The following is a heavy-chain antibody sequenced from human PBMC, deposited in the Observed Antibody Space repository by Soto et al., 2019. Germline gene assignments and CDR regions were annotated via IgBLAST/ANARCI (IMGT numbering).Heavy chain of an antibody. V-gene: IGHV1-69*01. J-gene: IGHJ6*02. Sequence: QVQLVQSGAEVKKPGSSVKVSCKASGGTFSSYAISWVRQAPGQGLEWMGGIIPIFGTANYAQKFQGRVTITADDSTSTAYMGLSSLRSEDTAVYYCARGRWRGDGAYYYYYGMNVWVQGTTVTVSS. CDR2: IIPIFGTA. D-gene: IGHD2-15*01. CDR3: ARGRWRGDGAYYYYYGMNV. CDR1: GGTFSSYA.